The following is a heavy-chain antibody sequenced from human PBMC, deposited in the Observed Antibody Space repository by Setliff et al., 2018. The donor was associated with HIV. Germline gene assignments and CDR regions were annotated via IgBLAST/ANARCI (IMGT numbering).Heavy chain of an antibody. J-gene: IGHJ4*02. CDR1: GGSISDYY. Sequence: ASETLSLTCTVSGGSISDYYWTWIRQPPGKGLEWIGYIYYSGNTNYNPSLKSRVTISLDTSKNQFSLKLISLTAADTAVYYCARRGDYGGMGYWGLGTLVTVSS. CDR3: ARRGDYGGMGY. CDR2: IYYSGNT. D-gene: IGHD4-17*01. V-gene: IGHV4-59*08.